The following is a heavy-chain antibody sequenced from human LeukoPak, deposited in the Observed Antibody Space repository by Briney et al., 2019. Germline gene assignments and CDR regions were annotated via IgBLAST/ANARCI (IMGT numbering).Heavy chain of an antibody. CDR3: ARHKHYGSGSSSLDY. D-gene: IGHD3-10*01. J-gene: IGHJ4*02. Sequence: GESLQISCKGSGYSFTNYWIGWVRQLPGKGLEWMGIIYPDDSDTRYSPSFQGQVTISADKSISTAYLQWSSLKASDTAMYYCARHKHYGSGSSSLDYWGQGTLVTVSS. CDR2: IYPDDSDT. V-gene: IGHV5-51*01. CDR1: GYSFTNYW.